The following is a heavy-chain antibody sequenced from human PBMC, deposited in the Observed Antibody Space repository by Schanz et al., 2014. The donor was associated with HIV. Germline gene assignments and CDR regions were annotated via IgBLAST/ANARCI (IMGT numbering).Heavy chain of an antibody. Sequence: VQVVDSGGGLVKPGGSLRLSCVVSGFTFDSYTMNWVRQPPGKGLDWVAVISFDGSNKYYADSVKGRFTISRDDSRNTLFLQMNSLRAADTAVYYCASGVRGHYYYYAMDVWGQGTTVTVSS. J-gene: IGHJ6*02. V-gene: IGHV3-30-3*01. CDR3: ASGVRGHYYYYAMDV. CDR1: GFTFDSYT. D-gene: IGHD3-16*01. CDR2: ISFDGSNK.